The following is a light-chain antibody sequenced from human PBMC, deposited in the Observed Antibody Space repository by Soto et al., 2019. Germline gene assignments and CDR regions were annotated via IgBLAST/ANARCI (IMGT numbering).Light chain of an antibody. CDR3: QQYKDWPPLT. J-gene: IGKJ4*01. V-gene: IGKV3D-15*01. CDR2: GAS. CDR1: QNTNIN. Sequence: EIVMTQSPLTLSVSPGERATLSCRASQNTNINLARYQQRPGKAPRVVVYGASSRASGIPDRFSGSGSGTDFTLTINRLEPDDFAFYYCQQYKDWPPLTFGGGTRVEIK.